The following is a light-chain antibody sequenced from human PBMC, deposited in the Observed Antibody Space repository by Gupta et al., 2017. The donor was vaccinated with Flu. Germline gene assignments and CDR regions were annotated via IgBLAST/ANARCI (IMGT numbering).Light chain of an antibody. CDR2: WAS. Sequence: DIVMTHSPDSLAVSLGERATINCKSSQSVLYSSNNKNYLAWYQQKPGQPPKLLIYWASTRESGVPDRFSGSGSGTDFTLTISSLQAEDVAVYYCQQYYSTLRFGQGTKLEIK. J-gene: IGKJ2*03. CDR1: QSVLYSSNNKNY. CDR3: QQYYSTLR. V-gene: IGKV4-1*01.